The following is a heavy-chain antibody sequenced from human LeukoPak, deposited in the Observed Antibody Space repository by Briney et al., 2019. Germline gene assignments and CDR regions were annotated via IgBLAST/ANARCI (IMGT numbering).Heavy chain of an antibody. CDR3: ARDGNSVMVELDY. D-gene: IGHD2-8*01. CDR1: GFTLNDYY. J-gene: IGHJ4*02. V-gene: IGHV1-2*02. Sequence: ASVTVSCKASGFTLNDYYMYWVRQAPGQGLEWMGWINSNSGATKYAQKFQGMVAMTRDTSISTVYMELSSLRLDDTAVYYCARDGNSVMVELDYWGQGTLVTVSS. CDR2: INSNSGAT.